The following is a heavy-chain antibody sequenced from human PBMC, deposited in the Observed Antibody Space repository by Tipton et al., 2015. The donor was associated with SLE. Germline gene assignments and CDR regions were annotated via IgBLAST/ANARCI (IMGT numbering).Heavy chain of an antibody. V-gene: IGHV4-59*08. J-gene: IGHJ6*02. CDR1: DYPISNSYY. CDR3: ARHHGSGWLYGLDV. CDR2: IYYREGT. D-gene: IGHD6-19*01. Sequence: TLSLTCAVSDYPISNSYYWSWIRQPPGEGLEWIGYIYYREGTNYSPSLKSRVTISLDASKNQLSLKLSSVTAADTAVYYCARHHGSGWLYGLDVWGQGTTVTVSS.